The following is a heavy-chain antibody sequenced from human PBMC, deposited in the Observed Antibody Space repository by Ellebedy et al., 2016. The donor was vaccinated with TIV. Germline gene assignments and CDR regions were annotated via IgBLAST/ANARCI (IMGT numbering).Heavy chain of an antibody. CDR2: INWNGDVT. V-gene: IGHV3-20*03. Sequence: GGSLRLXXAASGFKFDDYGMSWVRQAPGKGLEWVSGINWNGDVTGYADSVKGRFTISRDNAKNSLFLQMNSLRAEDTAVYYCARAIGAADSFWGQGTLATVSS. CDR3: ARAIGAADSF. D-gene: IGHD6-13*01. CDR1: GFKFDDYG. J-gene: IGHJ4*02.